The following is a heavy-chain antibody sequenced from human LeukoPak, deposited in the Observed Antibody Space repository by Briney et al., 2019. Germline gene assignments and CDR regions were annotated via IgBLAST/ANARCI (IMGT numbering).Heavy chain of an antibody. Sequence: GGSLRLSCAASTFTVSTNYMTWVSQAPGNGLEWVSMIYTGGSPYYADSVKGRFTISRDNSKNTLNLQMNSLRVEDTAVYYCVPLTDGSLDQWGQGTLVTVSS. V-gene: IGHV3-66*01. J-gene: IGHJ4*02. CDR2: IYTGGSP. CDR1: TFTVSTNY. CDR3: VPLTDGSLDQ. D-gene: IGHD3-10*01.